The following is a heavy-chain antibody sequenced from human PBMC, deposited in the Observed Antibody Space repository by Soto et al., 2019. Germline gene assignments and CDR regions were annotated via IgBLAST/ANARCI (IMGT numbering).Heavy chain of an antibody. D-gene: IGHD3-10*01. CDR3: ARVDYYGSGSGTHPDF. CDR1: GGTFSSYA. CDR2: IIPIFGTA. J-gene: IGHJ4*02. V-gene: IGHV1-69*12. Sequence: QVQLVQSGAEVKKPGSSVKVSCKASGGTFSSYAISWVRQAPGQGLEWMGGIIPIFGTANYAQKFQGRVTITAAESTSTAYSELSSLRSEDTAVYYCARVDYYGSGSGTHPDFWCQGTLVTVSS.